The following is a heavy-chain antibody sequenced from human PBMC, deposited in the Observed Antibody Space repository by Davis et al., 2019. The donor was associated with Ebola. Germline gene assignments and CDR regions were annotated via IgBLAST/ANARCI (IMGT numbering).Heavy chain of an antibody. Sequence: AASVKVSCKASGGTFSSYAISWVRQAPGQGLEWMGRIIPILGIANYAQKFQGRVTITAEKSTSTAYMELSSLRSEDTAVYYCARDLGQQLVPVDWFDPWGQGTLVTVSS. D-gene: IGHD6-13*01. CDR2: IIPILGIA. J-gene: IGHJ5*02. CDR1: GGTFSSYA. CDR3: ARDLGQQLVPVDWFDP. V-gene: IGHV1-69*04.